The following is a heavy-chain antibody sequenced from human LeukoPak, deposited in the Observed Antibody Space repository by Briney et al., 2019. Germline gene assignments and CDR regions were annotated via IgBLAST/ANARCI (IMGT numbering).Heavy chain of an antibody. CDR3: ARGVSSGWYARRAYYFGY. J-gene: IGHJ4*02. CDR2: INHSGST. D-gene: IGHD6-19*01. Sequence: SETLSLTCAVYGGSFSGYYWSWIRQPPGKGLEWIGEINHSGSTNYNPSLKSRVTISVDTSKNQFSLKLSSVTAADTAVYYCARGVSSGWYARRAYYFGYWGQGTLVTVSS. V-gene: IGHV4-34*01. CDR1: GGSFSGYY.